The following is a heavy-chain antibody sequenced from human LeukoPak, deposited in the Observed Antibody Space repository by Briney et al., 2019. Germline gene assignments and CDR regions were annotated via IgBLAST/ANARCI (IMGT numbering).Heavy chain of an antibody. CDR3: ARDPNGSYYAFYYYYYGMDV. CDR1: GFTFSSYA. Sequence: GGSLRLSCAASGFTFSSYAMDWVRQAPGKGLEWVAVISYDGSNKYYADSVKGRFTISRDNSKNTLYLQMNSLRAEDTAVYYCARDPNGSYYAFYYYYYGMDVWGQGTTVTVSS. CDR2: ISYDGSNK. D-gene: IGHD1-26*01. J-gene: IGHJ6*02. V-gene: IGHV3-30-3*01.